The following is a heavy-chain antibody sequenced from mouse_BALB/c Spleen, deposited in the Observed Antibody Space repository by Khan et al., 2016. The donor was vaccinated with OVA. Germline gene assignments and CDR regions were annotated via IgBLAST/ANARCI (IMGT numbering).Heavy chain of an antibody. CDR2: IWAGGST. V-gene: IGHV2-9*02. Sequence: VQLVESGPGLVAPSQSLSITCTVSGFSLTNYGVHWVRQPPREGLEWLGVIWAGGSTNYNSALMSRLSISKDNSKSQVFLKMNSLQTNDTAMYYCARPYYVSAWFAYWGQGTLVTVSA. D-gene: IGHD1-1*01. CDR1: GFSLTNYG. CDR3: ARPYYVSAWFAY. J-gene: IGHJ3*01.